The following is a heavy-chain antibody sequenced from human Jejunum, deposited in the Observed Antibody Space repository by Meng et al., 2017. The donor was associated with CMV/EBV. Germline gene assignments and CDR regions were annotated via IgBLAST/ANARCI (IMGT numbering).Heavy chain of an antibody. V-gene: IGHV1-2*06. Sequence: CKASGYTFAATFMRWVRPAPGKELRWVGRINPSSGGSALAQNFQSRVTLASDTSISTVYMEVSRLTFDDATVYYCAKGQTTGGYLDPWGQGTLVTVSS. CDR3: AKGQTTGGYLDP. J-gene: IGHJ5*02. CDR1: GYTFAATF. CDR2: INPSSGGS. D-gene: IGHD4-17*01.